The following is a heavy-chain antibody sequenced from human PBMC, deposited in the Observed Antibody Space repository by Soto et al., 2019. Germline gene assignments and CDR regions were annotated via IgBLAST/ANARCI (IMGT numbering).Heavy chain of an antibody. V-gene: IGHV4-34*01. J-gene: IGHJ5*02. CDR1: SAASRGYY. CDR2: INHSGST. CDR3: ERGTHVVVTAKGRRWFDP. Sequence: LSLTCAVWSAASRGYYRRRIREPPGKGLEWIGEINHSGSTNYNPSLKSRVTISVDTYKNQFSMKLRSVTAADTAVYYCERGTHVVVTAKGRRWFDPCGQGSLVPV. D-gene: IGHD2-21*02.